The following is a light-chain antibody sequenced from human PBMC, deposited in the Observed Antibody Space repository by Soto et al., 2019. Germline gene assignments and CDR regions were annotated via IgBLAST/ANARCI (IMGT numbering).Light chain of an antibody. CDR1: ESVTSTY. J-gene: IGKJ5*01. Sequence: EIVLTQSPGTLSLSPGERATLSCTASESVTSTYLAWYQQKPGQAPRLLIYSTSTRATGIPVRFSGRGLGRDFTLTISRLEPVDSAIYYCQQYSNSPITFGQGTRLEIK. CDR2: STS. CDR3: QQYSNSPIT. V-gene: IGKV3-20*01.